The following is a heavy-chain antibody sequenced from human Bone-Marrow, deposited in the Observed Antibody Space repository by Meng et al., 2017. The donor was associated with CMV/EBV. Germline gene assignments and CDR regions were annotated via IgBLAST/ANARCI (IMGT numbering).Heavy chain of an antibody. Sequence: QVQLVESGGGLVKPGGARRLSCAASGFTFSDYYMSWIRQSPGKGLEWVSYISSSSSYTNYADSVKGRFTISRDNAKNSLYLQMNSLRAEDTAVYYCARSRYSGSYLDYWGQGTLVTVSS. CDR3: ARSRYSGSYLDY. J-gene: IGHJ4*02. D-gene: IGHD1-26*01. CDR1: GFTFSDYY. V-gene: IGHV3-11*06. CDR2: ISSSSSYT.